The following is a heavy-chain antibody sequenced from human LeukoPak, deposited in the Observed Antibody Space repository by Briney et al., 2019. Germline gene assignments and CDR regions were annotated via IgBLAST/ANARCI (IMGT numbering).Heavy chain of an antibody. CDR2: IYYSGST. CDR3: ARARNYYDSSDYYYEGDAFDI. D-gene: IGHD3-22*01. V-gene: IGHV4-61*05. Sequence: PSETLSLTCTVSGGSISSSSYYWGWTRQPPGKGLECIGYIYYSGSTNYNPSLKSRVTISVDTSKNQFSLKLSSVTAADTAVYYCARARNYYDSSDYYYEGDAFDIWGQGTMVTVSS. J-gene: IGHJ3*02. CDR1: GGSISSSSYY.